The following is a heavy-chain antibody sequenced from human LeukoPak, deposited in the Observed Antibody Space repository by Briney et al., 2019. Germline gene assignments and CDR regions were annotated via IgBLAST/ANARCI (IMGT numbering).Heavy chain of an antibody. V-gene: IGHV1-2*02. Sequence: ASVKVSCKSSGYTYTGYYMHWVRQAPGHGLEWMGWINPNSGGTNYAQKFQGRVTMTRDTSISTAYMELSRLRSDDTAVYYCARYCSSTICYSGDEPFDYWGQGTLVTVSS. J-gene: IGHJ4*02. CDR3: ARYCSSTICYSGDEPFDY. CDR2: INPNSGGT. CDR1: GYTYTGYY. D-gene: IGHD2-2*01.